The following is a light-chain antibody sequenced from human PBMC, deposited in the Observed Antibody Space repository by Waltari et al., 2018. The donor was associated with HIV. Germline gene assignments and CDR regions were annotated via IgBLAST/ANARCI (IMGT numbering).Light chain of an antibody. CDR2: KDS. CDR1: ALPKKY. CDR3: QSADSSGTDLI. Sequence: SYELTQPPSVSVSPGQTARITCSGDALPKKYAYWYQQKAGQAPVLVISKDSERPSGIPERFSGSSSGTTVTLTISGVQAEDEADYNCQSADSSGTDLIFGGGTKLTVL. J-gene: IGLJ2*01. V-gene: IGLV3-25*03.